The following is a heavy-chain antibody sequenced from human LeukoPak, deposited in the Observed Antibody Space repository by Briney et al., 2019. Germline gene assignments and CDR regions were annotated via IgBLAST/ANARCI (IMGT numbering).Heavy chain of an antibody. V-gene: IGHV3-21*01. CDR1: GFSLSRSS. J-gene: IGHJ4*02. D-gene: IGHD3-10*01. Sequence: PGGSLRLSCAASGFSLSRSSMGWVRQAPGKGLEWVSSITASSTYIYYADSVKGRFTISRDNVEKSVSLQMNSLRAEDTAVYYCAREYYYHDDAGPYWGQPTLVTVSS. CDR3: AREYYYHDDAGPY. CDR2: ITASSTYI.